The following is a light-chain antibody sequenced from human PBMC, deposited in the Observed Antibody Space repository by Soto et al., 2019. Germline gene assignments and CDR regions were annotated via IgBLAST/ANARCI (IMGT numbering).Light chain of an antibody. CDR3: QQRSNWPLT. CDR1: QSVNSN. CDR2: GAS. V-gene: IGKV3-11*01. Sequence: TVMTQSPDTLSVSPGKRATLPYKASQSVNSNLAWYQQKLGQAPRVLIYGASSRATGIPDRFSGSESGTDFTLTFSCLEPEAFAVYYCQQRSNWPLTFGQGTRLEIK. J-gene: IGKJ5*01.